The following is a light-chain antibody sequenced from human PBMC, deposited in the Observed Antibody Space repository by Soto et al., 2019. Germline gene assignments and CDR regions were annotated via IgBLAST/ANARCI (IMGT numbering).Light chain of an antibody. Sequence: IVLTQSPGTLSLSPGERATLSCRASQTGSNSYLAWYQHKSGQAPRLLIYGVYTRASGIPDRFSGSGSGTEFTLIITRLEPEDSAVYFCQHYGYSQWTFGQGTKVDIK. V-gene: IGKV3-20*01. J-gene: IGKJ1*01. CDR1: QTGSNSY. CDR3: QHYGYSQWT. CDR2: GVY.